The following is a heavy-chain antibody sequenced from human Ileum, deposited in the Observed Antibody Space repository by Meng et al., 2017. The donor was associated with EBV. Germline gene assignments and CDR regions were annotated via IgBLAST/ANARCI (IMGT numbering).Heavy chain of an antibody. J-gene: IGHJ4*02. Sequence: ELQVVESGGALVQPGGSLRLSCATYGFPFSHYWMHGVRQVPGKGLVWVSRTNEDGGFTTYADSVRGRFTISRDNTKNILYLQMDSLRAEDTAVYFCSRDLAGPYDDWGQGTLVTVSS. CDR1: GFPFSHYW. CDR3: SRDLAGPYDD. CDR2: TNEDGGFT. V-gene: IGHV3-74*01.